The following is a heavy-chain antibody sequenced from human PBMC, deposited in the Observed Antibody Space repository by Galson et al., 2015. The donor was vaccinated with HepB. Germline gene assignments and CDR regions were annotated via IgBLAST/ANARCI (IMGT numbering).Heavy chain of an antibody. D-gene: IGHD3-10*01. Sequence: SLRLSCAASGFSFSSYAMHWVRQAPGKGLEWVAIISCDGCYKYFADSVKGRFTISRDNSMNTLYLQMNSLRAEDTAVYYCARGPQVLLWFGELELDYWGQGTLVAVSS. CDR1: GFSFSSYA. CDR2: ISCDGCYK. J-gene: IGHJ4*02. CDR3: ARGPQVLLWFGELELDY. V-gene: IGHV3-30*04.